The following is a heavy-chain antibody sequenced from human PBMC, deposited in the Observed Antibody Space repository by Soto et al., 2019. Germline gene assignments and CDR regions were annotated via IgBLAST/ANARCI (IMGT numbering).Heavy chain of an antibody. V-gene: IGHV4-61*01. CDR1: GDSVRRGSYY. D-gene: IGHD4-17*01. J-gene: IGHJ5*02. CDR2: IYYSGST. CDR3: ARDGVDYESGWLDP. Sequence: SETLSLTCTVSGDSVRRGSYYWNWIRQPPGKGLEWLGYIYYSGSTEYNPSFKSRVTMSVDTSKNQFSLRLSSVTAADTAIYYCARDGVDYESGWLDPWGQGTLVTVS.